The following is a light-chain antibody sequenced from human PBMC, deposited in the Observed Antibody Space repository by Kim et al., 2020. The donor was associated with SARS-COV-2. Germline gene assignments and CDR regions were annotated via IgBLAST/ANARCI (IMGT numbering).Light chain of an antibody. J-gene: IGKJ4*01. CDR1: QNIDTY. CDR2: DAS. CDR3: QQRNSWPPAVT. V-gene: IGKV3-11*01. Sequence: PGERATLSCRASQNIDTYLAWYQQRPGQAPRLLVYDASNRATGVPDRFSGSGSGADFTLTISSLEPEDFSIYYCQQRNSWPPAVTFGGGTKVEIK.